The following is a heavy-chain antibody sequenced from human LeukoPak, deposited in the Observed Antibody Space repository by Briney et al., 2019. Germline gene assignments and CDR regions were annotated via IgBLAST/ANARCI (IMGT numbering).Heavy chain of an antibody. V-gene: IGHV4-4*07. CDR1: GGSISSYY. CDR3: ARDVGYYFDY. D-gene: IGHD5-12*01. CDR2: IYASGNT. J-gene: IGHJ4*02. Sequence: SETLSLTCTVSGGSISSYYWSWIRQPAGKGLEWIGRIYASGNTNYNPSLESRVTISVDTSKNQFSLMLSSVTAADTAVYYCARDVGYYFDYWGQGILVTVSS.